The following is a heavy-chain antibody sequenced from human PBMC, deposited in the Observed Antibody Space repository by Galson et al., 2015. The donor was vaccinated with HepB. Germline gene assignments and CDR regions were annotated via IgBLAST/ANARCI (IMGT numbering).Heavy chain of an antibody. V-gene: IGHV3-30*02. D-gene: IGHD6-19*01. CDR2: IRYDGSNK. J-gene: IGHJ5*02. Sequence: SLRLSCAASGFTFSSYGMHWVRQAPGKGLEWVAFIRYDGSNKYYADSVKGRFTISRDNSKNTLYLQMNSLRAEDTAVYYCAKAWAPYSSGWDWFDPWGQGTLVTVSS. CDR3: AKAWAPYSSGWDWFDP. CDR1: GFTFSSYG.